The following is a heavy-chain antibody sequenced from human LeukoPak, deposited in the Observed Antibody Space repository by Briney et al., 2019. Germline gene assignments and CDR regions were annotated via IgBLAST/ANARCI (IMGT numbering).Heavy chain of an antibody. CDR3: ARPAVYYYDSSTNAFDI. Sequence: TGGSLRLSCAASGFTFSSYAMHWVRQAPGKGLEWVAVISYDGSNKYYADSVKGRFTISRDNSKNTLYLQMNSLRAEDTAVYYCARPAVYYYDSSTNAFDIWGQGTLVTVSS. J-gene: IGHJ4*02. D-gene: IGHD3-22*01. CDR1: GFTFSSYA. V-gene: IGHV3-30-3*01. CDR2: ISYDGSNK.